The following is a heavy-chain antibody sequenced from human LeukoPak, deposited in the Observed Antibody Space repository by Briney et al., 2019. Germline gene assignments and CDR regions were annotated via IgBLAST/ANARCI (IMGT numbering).Heavy chain of an antibody. J-gene: IGHJ6*03. Sequence: PGRSLRLSCVASGFTFSSYAMTWVRQAPGKGLEWVSAISGSGGSTYYADSVKGRFTISRDNSKNTLYLQMNSLRAEDTAVYYCAKDGGEYYDILTGYYPRLYYMDVWGKGTTVTISS. CDR3: AKDGGEYYDILTGYYPRLYYMDV. V-gene: IGHV3-23*01. CDR1: GFTFSSYA. D-gene: IGHD3-9*01. CDR2: ISGSGGST.